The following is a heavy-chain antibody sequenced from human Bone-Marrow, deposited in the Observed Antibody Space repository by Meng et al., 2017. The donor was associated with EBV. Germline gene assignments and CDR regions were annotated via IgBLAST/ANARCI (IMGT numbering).Heavy chain of an antibody. V-gene: IGHV1-8*03. CDR1: GYTFTRYD. CDR3: ASESGRGFTPDY. J-gene: IGHJ4*02. Sequence: QVQLVQSGAEVKKPWASVKVSCKASGYTFTRYDINWVRQATGQGLEWMGWMDPNSGNTGFAQKFQGRVTITADESTSTAYMELSSLRSEDTAMYYCASESGRGFTPDYWGQGTLVTVSS. CDR2: MDPNSGNT. D-gene: IGHD3-10*01.